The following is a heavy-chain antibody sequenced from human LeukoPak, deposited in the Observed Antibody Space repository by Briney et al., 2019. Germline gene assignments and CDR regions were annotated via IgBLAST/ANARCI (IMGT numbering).Heavy chain of an antibody. J-gene: IGHJ4*02. Sequence: ASVKVSCKASGYTFTSYAISWVRQAPGQGLQWMGWINTYNGNTNYAQKLQGRVTMTTDTSTSAAYMELRSLRSDDTAVYYCVRGVSGWYEDYWGQGTLVTVSS. V-gene: IGHV1-18*01. D-gene: IGHD6-19*01. CDR2: INTYNGNT. CDR1: GYTFTSYA. CDR3: VRGVSGWYEDY.